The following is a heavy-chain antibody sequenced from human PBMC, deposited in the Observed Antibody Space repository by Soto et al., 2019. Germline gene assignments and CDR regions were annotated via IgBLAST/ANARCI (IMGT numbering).Heavy chain of an antibody. Sequence: QVQLQESGPGLVKPSQTLSLTCTVSGGSISSGGYYWSWIRQHPGKGLEWIGYIYYSGSTYYNPSLKSRVTISIDTSKNQFSLKLSSVTAADTAVYYCTRGLSNPGWFDPWGQGTLVTVSS. CDR2: IYYSGST. J-gene: IGHJ5*02. CDR3: TRGLSNPGWFDP. CDR1: GGSISSGGYY. D-gene: IGHD4-4*01. V-gene: IGHV4-31*03.